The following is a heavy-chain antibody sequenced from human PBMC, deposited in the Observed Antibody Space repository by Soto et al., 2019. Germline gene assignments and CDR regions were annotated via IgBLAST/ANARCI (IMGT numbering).Heavy chain of an antibody. Sequence: ASVKVSCKASGYTFTSYGIHWVRQAPGQRLEWMGWINAANGDTKYSPKFQGRVTITRDTSASTAYMELSSLRSEDTAVYYCVRRHVSATGIDWFDPWGQGTLVT. D-gene: IGHD6-13*01. J-gene: IGHJ5*02. CDR2: INAANGDT. V-gene: IGHV1-3*01. CDR1: GYTFTSYG. CDR3: VRRHVSATGIDWFDP.